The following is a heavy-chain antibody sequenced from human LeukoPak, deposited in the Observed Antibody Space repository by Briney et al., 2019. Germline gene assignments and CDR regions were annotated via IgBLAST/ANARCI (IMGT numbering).Heavy chain of an antibody. Sequence: GGSLRLSCAASGFTFSSYSMNWVRQAPGKGLEWVSSISSSSSYIYYADSVKGRFTISRDNAKNSLYLQMNSLRAEDTAVYYCARDSQYYYDSSGYYWIPYYFDDWGQGTLVTVSS. V-gene: IGHV3-21*01. J-gene: IGHJ4*02. CDR1: GFTFSSYS. CDR3: ARDSQYYYDSSGYYWIPYYFDD. D-gene: IGHD3-22*01. CDR2: ISSSSSYI.